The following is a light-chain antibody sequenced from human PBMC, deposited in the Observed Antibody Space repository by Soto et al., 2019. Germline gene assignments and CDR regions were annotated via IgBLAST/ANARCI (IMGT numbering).Light chain of an antibody. Sequence: DIQMTQSPSSLSASVGDRVTITCRASQSISRYLNWYQQKPGKAPNLLIYTTSNLQSGVPSRFRGSDSGTDFTLTISSLQPEDFATYYCQQTYSFPQTFGQGTKVVIK. J-gene: IGKJ1*01. CDR1: QSISRY. V-gene: IGKV1-39*01. CDR3: QQTYSFPQT. CDR2: TTS.